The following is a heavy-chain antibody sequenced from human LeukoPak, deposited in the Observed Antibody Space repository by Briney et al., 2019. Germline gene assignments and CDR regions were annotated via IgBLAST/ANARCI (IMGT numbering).Heavy chain of an antibody. CDR1: GYNFAKYW. J-gene: IGHJ5*02. D-gene: IGHD2-2*01. CDR2: IYPVVSDT. CDR3: ARRGCGSTRCNNWFDP. Sequence: GESLKISCKGSGYNFAKYWIAWVRQMRGKGLEWMGIIYPVVSDTRYSPSFQGQVTISADKPIDTAYVQWSSLKASDTAIYYCARRGCGSTRCNNWFDPWGQGTLVTVSS. V-gene: IGHV5-51*01.